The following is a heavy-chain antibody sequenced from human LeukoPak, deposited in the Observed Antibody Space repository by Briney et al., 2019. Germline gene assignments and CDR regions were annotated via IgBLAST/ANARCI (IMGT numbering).Heavy chain of an antibody. CDR2: INSDGSST. Sequence: GGSLRLSCAASGFTFSSYWMHWVRQAPGKGLVWVSRINSDGSSTSYADSVKGRFTTSRDNAKNSLYLQMNSLRAEDTAVYYCASGRYCSSTSCYGLFSLHPCDYWGQGTLVTVSS. CDR3: ASGRYCSSTSCYGLFSLHPCDY. CDR1: GFTFSSYW. J-gene: IGHJ4*02. D-gene: IGHD2-2*01. V-gene: IGHV3-74*01.